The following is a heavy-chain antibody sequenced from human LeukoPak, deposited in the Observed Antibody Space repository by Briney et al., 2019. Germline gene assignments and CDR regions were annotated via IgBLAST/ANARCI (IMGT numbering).Heavy chain of an antibody. Sequence: GGSLRLSCAASGFTFSSYDMHWVRQATGKGLEWVSAIGTAGDTYYPGSVKGRFTISRENAKNSLYLQMNGLRAGDTAVYYCARDRYYYDSSGYFIYYGMDVWGQGTTVTVSS. CDR2: IGTAGDT. V-gene: IGHV3-13*04. CDR1: GFTFSSYD. J-gene: IGHJ6*02. CDR3: ARDRYYYDSSGYFIYYGMDV. D-gene: IGHD3-22*01.